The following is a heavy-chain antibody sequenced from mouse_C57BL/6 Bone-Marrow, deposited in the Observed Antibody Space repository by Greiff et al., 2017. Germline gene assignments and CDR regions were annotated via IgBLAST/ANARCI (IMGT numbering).Heavy chain of an antibody. D-gene: IGHD2-1*01. V-gene: IGHV5-9*01. CDR3: ARHLLGAMDY. Sequence: EVQRVESGGGLVKPGGSLKLSCAASGFTFSSYTMSWVRQTPEQRLEWVATISGGGGNTYYPDSVKGRFTISRDNAKNTLYLQMSSLRSEDTALYYCARHLLGAMDYWGQGTSVTVSS. J-gene: IGHJ4*01. CDR1: GFTFSSYT. CDR2: ISGGGGNT.